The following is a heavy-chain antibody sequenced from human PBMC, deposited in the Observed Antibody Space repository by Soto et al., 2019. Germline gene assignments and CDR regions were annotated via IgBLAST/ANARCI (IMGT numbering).Heavy chain of an antibody. CDR3: ARDLGYYDSSGYFDY. V-gene: IGHV3-23*01. J-gene: IGHJ4*02. Sequence: VQLLESGGTLVQPGGSLRLSCAASGFTFKTYAMSWVRQAPGKGLEWVSTISGSDSIIYYSDSVKGRFIISRDNAKNSLYLQMNSLRAEDTAVYYCARDLGYYDSSGYFDYWGQGTLVTVSS. CDR1: GFTFKTYA. CDR2: ISGSDSII. D-gene: IGHD3-22*01.